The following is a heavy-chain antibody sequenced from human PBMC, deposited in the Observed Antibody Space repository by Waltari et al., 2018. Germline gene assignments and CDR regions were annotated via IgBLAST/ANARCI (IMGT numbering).Heavy chain of an antibody. CDR3: ARSLPYYVWLAGGLTIFGVAPGGYYGMDV. Sequence: QVQLQESGPGLVKPSETLSLTCAVSGYSISSGYYWGWIRQPPGKGLEWIGSIYHSGSTYYNPSLKSRVTISVDTSKNQFSLKLSSVTAADTAVYYCARSLPYYVWLAGGLTIFGVAPGGYYGMDVWGQGTTVTVSS. CDR2: IYHSGST. CDR1: GYSISSGYY. J-gene: IGHJ6*02. V-gene: IGHV4-38-2*01. D-gene: IGHD3-3*01.